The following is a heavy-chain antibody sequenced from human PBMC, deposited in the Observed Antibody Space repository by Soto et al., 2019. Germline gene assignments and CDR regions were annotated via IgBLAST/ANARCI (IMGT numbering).Heavy chain of an antibody. CDR1: GGSISSGGYY. Sequence: SETLSLTCTVSGGSISSGGYYWSWIRQHPGKGLEWIGYIYYSGGTYYNPSLKSRVTISVDTSKNQFSLKLSSVTAADTAVYYCAREVAVADGMDVWGQGTTVTVSS. J-gene: IGHJ6*02. D-gene: IGHD6-19*01. V-gene: IGHV4-31*03. CDR2: IYYSGGT. CDR3: AREVAVADGMDV.